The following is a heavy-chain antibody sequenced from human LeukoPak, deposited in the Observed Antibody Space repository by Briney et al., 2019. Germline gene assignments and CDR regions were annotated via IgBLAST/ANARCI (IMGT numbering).Heavy chain of an antibody. V-gene: IGHV3-9*01. D-gene: IGHD3-9*01. J-gene: IGHJ4*02. CDR1: GFTFDDYA. CDR3: AKDPPRKKMMNEDILTGYYDY. Sequence: GRSLRLSCAASGFTFDDYAMHWVRQAPGKGLEWVSGISWNSGSIGYADSVKGRFTISRDNAKNSLYLQMNSLRAEDTALYYCAKDPPRKKMMNEDILTGYYDYWGQGTLVTVSS. CDR2: ISWNSGSI.